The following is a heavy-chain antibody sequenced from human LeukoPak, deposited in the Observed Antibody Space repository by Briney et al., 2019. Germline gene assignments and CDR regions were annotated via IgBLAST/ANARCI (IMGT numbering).Heavy chain of an antibody. Sequence: ASVKVSCKASGYTFTSYYMHWVRQAPGQGLEWMGIINPSGGSTSYAQKFQGRVTMTRDTSTSTVYMELSSLRSEDTAVYYCARPLTGNDYYYGMDVWGQGTTVTVSS. J-gene: IGHJ6*02. D-gene: IGHD1-1*01. V-gene: IGHV1-46*01. CDR3: ARPLTGNDYYYGMDV. CDR1: GYTFTSYY. CDR2: INPSGGST.